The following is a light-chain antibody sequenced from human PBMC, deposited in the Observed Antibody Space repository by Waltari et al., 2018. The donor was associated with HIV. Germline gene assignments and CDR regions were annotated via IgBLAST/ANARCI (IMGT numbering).Light chain of an antibody. CDR3: ATWDVSLNGYVL. J-gene: IGLJ2*01. CDR1: SSNIGTNI. V-gene: IGLV1-44*01. CDR2: NNT. Sequence: QSVLTQPPSASGTPGPRVTISCSGSSSNIGTNIVSWYQHLPPTAPKLLIYNNTQRPSGVPDRFSGSKSGTSASLAISGLQSEDEADYYCATWDVSLNGYVLFGGGTKVTVL.